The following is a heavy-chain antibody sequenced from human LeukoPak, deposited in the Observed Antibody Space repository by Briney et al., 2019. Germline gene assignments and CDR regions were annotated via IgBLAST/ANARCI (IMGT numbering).Heavy chain of an antibody. CDR3: ARELYSGSYRDAFDI. CDR2: INPSGGST. D-gene: IGHD1-26*01. CDR1: GYTFTSYY. Sequence: ASVKVSCKASGYTFTSYYMHWVRQAPGQGLEWMGIINPSGGSTSYAQKFQGRVTITRDTSTSKVYMELSSLRSEDTAVYYCARELYSGSYRDAFDIWGQGTMVTVSS. V-gene: IGHV1-46*01. J-gene: IGHJ3*02.